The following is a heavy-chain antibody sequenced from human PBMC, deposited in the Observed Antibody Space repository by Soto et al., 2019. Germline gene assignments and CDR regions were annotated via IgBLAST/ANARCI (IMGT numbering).Heavy chain of an antibody. CDR1: GGSISSGGYY. Sequence: SETLSLTCTVSGGSISSGGYYWSWIRQHPGKGLEWIGYIYYSGSTYYNPSLKSRVTIPVDTSKNQFSLKLSSVTAADTAVYYCARALDYGGNDAFDIWGQGTMVTVSS. V-gene: IGHV4-31*03. CDR3: ARALDYGGNDAFDI. D-gene: IGHD4-17*01. J-gene: IGHJ3*02. CDR2: IYYSGST.